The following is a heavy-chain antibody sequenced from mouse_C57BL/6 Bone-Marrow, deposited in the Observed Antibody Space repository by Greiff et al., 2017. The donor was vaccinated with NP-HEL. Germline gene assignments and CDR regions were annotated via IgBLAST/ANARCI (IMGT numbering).Heavy chain of an antibody. CDR3: AREGLLRPYYYAMDY. V-gene: IGHV1-54*01. Sequence: VQLQESGAELVRPGTSVEVSCKASGYAFTHYLIEWVKQRPGQGLEWIGVITTGSGGTKYNEKFKGKATLTADKSSRTAYMQLSSLTSEDSAVYFCAREGLLRPYYYAMDYWGQGTSVTVSS. CDR1: GYAFTHYL. CDR2: ITTGSGGT. D-gene: IGHD1-2*01. J-gene: IGHJ4*01.